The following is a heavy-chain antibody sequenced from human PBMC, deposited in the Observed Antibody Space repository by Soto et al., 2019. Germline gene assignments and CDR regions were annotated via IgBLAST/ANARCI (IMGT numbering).Heavy chain of an antibody. D-gene: IGHD3-22*01. CDR1: GYIFTNHY. J-gene: IGHJ4*02. CDR2: INPSGGST. Sequence: QVQLVQSGAEVKKPGASVKVSCKASGYIFTNHYIHWVRQAPGQGLEWMGIINPSGGSTNYLQKFQGRATMTRDTSTSTVSLELSSLRSEDTAVYFCARADYYDSSGFYYDYWGQGTLVTVSS. V-gene: IGHV1-46*01. CDR3: ARADYYDSSGFYYDY.